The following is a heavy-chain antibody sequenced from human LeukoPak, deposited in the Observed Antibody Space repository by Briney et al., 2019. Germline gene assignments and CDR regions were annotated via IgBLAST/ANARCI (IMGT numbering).Heavy chain of an antibody. D-gene: IGHD6-19*01. J-gene: IGHJ4*02. Sequence: SVKVSCKVSGYTLTELSMHWVRQAPGKGLEWMGGFDPEDGETIYAQKFQGRVTITADKSTSTAYMELSSLRSEDTAVYYCAGASGYSSGCCHWGQGTLVTVSS. CDR1: GYTLTELS. V-gene: IGHV1-24*01. CDR3: AGASGYSSGCCH. CDR2: FDPEDGET.